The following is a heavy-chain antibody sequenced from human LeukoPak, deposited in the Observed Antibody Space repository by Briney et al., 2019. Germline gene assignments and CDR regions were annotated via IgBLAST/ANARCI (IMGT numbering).Heavy chain of an antibody. Sequence: SETPPLTCAVYGGTFSGYYWSWIRQPPGKGLEWIGEINHSGTTNYNPSLKSRVTISIDTSKNQFSLKLSSVTAADTGVYYCASSRGYSSSLWYYYMDVWGKGTTVTVSS. V-gene: IGHV4-34*01. CDR3: ASSRGYSSSLWYYYMDV. CDR2: INHSGTT. J-gene: IGHJ6*03. D-gene: IGHD6-13*01. CDR1: GGTFSGYY.